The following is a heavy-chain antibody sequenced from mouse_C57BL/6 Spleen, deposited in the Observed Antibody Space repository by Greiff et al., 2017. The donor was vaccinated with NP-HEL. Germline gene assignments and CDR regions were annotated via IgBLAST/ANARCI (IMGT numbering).Heavy chain of an antibody. CDR1: GYAFSSSW. CDR3: ARYYGSRGTNAMDY. V-gene: IGHV1-82*01. CDR2: IYPGDGDT. J-gene: IGHJ4*01. D-gene: IGHD1-1*01. Sequence: VKLQESGPELVKPGASVKISCKASGYAFSSSWMNWVKQRPGKGLEWIGRIYPGDGDTNYNGKFKGKATLTADKSSSTAYLQLSSLTSEDSAVYLCARYYGSRGTNAMDYWGQGTSVTVSS.